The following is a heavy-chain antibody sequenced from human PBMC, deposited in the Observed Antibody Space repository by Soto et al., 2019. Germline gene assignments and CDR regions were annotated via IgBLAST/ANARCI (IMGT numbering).Heavy chain of an antibody. Sequence: QVQLVQSGTEVKRPGASVKLSCKTSGYTFTDFFIHWVRQAPGQGLEWMGWISPKIGSTSYAQKFQGWVTLTRDTSTTTVYMELTRLKSDDTAIYYCARNTQITGDGFDFWGQGSLVAVSS. J-gene: IGHJ4*02. CDR2: ISPKIGST. D-gene: IGHD7-27*01. V-gene: IGHV1-2*04. CDR3: ARNTQITGDGFDF. CDR1: GYTFTDFF.